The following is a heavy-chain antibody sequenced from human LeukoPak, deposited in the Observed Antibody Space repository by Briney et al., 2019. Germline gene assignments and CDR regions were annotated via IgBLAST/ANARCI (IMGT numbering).Heavy chain of an antibody. CDR2: INWDGGST. V-gene: IGHV3-20*04. D-gene: IGHD6-19*01. CDR3: AMGDNSGWYFEY. Sequence: GGSLRLSCAASGFTFEDHGGTWVRQVPRKGLEWVAGINWDGGSTGYADSVKGRFTISRDNAKNSLFLQMNSLRVEDTALYFCAMGDNSGWYFEYWGQGALVTVSS. J-gene: IGHJ4*02. CDR1: GFTFEDHG.